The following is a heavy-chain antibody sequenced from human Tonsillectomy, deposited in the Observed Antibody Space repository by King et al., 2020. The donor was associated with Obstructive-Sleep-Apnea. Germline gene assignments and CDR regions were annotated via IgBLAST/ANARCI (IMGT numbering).Heavy chain of an antibody. J-gene: IGHJ4*02. Sequence: HLQLQESGPGLVRPSETLSLTCTVSGGSISSSNYYWGWIRQPPGKGLEWIGSVSYSGSIYYNPSLNSRVTISVDTSKNQFSLKLSSVTAADTAVYYCARESSSMMVVLINGDFDYWGQGTLVTVSS. CDR2: VSYSGSI. V-gene: IGHV4-39*07. CDR1: GGSISSSNYY. CDR3: ARESSSMMVVLINGDFDY. D-gene: IGHD3-22*01.